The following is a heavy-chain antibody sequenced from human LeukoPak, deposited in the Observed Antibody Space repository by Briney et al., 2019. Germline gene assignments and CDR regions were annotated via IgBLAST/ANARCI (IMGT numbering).Heavy chain of an antibody. CDR3: ARAGVFGYYYYGMDV. CDR1: GFTFSDYY. V-gene: IGHV3-11*01. Sequence: PGGSLRLSCAASGFTFSDYYMSWIRQAPGKGLEWVSYISSSGSTIYYADSVEGRFTISRDNAKNSLYLQMNSLRAEDTAVYYCARAGVFGYYYYGMDVWGQGTTVTVSS. CDR2: ISSSGSTI. D-gene: IGHD6-6*01. J-gene: IGHJ6*02.